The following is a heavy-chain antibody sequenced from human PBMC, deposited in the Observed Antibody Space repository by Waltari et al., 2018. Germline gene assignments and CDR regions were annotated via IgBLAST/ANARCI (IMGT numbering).Heavy chain of an antibody. CDR1: GGSFSGYY. J-gene: IGHJ4*02. D-gene: IGHD5-12*01. CDR2: INHSGST. Sequence: QVQLQQWGAGLLKPSETLSLTCAVYGGSFSGYYWSWIRQPPGKGLEWIGEINHSGSTNYNPSLKSRVTISVETSNNQFSLKLSSVTAADTAVYYCARDRVDIVATRPLYYFDYWGQGTLVTVSS. V-gene: IGHV4-34*01. CDR3: ARDRVDIVATRPLYYFDY.